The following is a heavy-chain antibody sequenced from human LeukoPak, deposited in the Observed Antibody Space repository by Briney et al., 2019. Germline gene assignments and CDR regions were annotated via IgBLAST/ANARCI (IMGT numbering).Heavy chain of an antibody. D-gene: IGHD1-26*01. V-gene: IGHV3-23*01. CDR1: GFTFSVAA. Sequence: PGGSLRLSCAASGFTFSVAAMTWVRQAPGKGLEWVSLIGASGESTYYADSVKGRFTISRDNSKNTLNLQMNSLRAEDTAVYYCARGGVVGAINYFDYWGQGTLVTVSS. J-gene: IGHJ4*02. CDR2: IGASGEST. CDR3: ARGGVVGAINYFDY.